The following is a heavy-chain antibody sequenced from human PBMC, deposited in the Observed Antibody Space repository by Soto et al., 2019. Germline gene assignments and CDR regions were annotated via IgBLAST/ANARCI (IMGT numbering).Heavy chain of an antibody. V-gene: IGHV4-30-4*01. CDR1: GGSISSGDYY. J-gene: IGHJ6*02. CDR2: IYYSGST. CDR3: ARDNILGILYGGMDV. D-gene: IGHD3-3*01. Sequence: SETLSLTCTVSGGSISSGDYYWSWIRQPPGKGLEWIGYIYYSGSTYYNPSLKSRVTISVDTSKNQFSLKLSSVTAADTAVYYCARDNILGILYGGMDVWGQGTTVTVS.